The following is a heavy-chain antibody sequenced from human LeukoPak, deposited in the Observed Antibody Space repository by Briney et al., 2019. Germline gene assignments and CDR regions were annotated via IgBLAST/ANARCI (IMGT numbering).Heavy chain of an antibody. D-gene: IGHD3-22*01. Sequence: SETLSLTCTVSGGSISSYYWSWIRQPPGKGLEWIGYIYYSGSTNYNPSLKSRVTISVDTSKNQFSLKLSSVTAADTAVYYCARVPFYDSSGYHPWGQGTLVTVSS. CDR3: ARVPFYDSSGYHP. CDR1: GGSISSYY. V-gene: IGHV4-59*12. J-gene: IGHJ5*02. CDR2: IYYSGST.